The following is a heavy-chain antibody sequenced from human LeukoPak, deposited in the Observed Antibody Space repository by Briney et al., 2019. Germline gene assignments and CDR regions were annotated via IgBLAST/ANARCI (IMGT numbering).Heavy chain of an antibody. D-gene: IGHD3-22*01. CDR2: ISYDGSNK. V-gene: IGHV3-30*03. CDR3: ARSPLTYYYDSSGYLDY. CDR1: GFTFSSYG. J-gene: IGHJ4*02. Sequence: GGSLRLSCAASGFTFSSYGMHWVRQAPGKGLEWVAVISYDGSNKYYADSVKGRFTISRDNSKNTLYLQMNSLRAEDTAVYYCARSPLTYYYDSSGYLDYWGQGTLVTVSS.